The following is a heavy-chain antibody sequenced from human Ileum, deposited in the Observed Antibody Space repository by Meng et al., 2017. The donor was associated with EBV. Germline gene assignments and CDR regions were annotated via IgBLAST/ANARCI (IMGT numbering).Heavy chain of an antibody. CDR1: GGSISSSNW. D-gene: IGHD3-10*01. J-gene: IGHJ4*02. Sequence: VPRQGSGPGPVKPSGTLSLTCAVAGGSISSSNWWNWVRQPPGKGLEWIGEIYYSGSTIYNPSLKSRVTISVDKSKNLFSLKLSSVTAADTAVYYCARGYGSGRDYFDYWGQGTLVTVSS. CDR2: IYYSGST. V-gene: IGHV4-4*02. CDR3: ARGYGSGRDYFDY.